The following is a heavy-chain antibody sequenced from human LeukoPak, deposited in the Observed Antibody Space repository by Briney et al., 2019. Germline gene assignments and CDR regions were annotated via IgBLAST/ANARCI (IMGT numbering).Heavy chain of an antibody. CDR1: AGSFSGYY. V-gene: IGHV4-34*01. Sequence: SETLSLTCAVYAGSFSGYYWSWIRQPPGKGLEWIGEINHSGSTNYNPSLKSRVTISVDTSKNQFSLKMSSVTAADTAVYYCARPHGRGYRYGRFDFWGQRTLVTVSS. D-gene: IGHD5-18*01. CDR3: ARPHGRGYRYGRFDF. J-gene: IGHJ4*02. CDR2: INHSGST.